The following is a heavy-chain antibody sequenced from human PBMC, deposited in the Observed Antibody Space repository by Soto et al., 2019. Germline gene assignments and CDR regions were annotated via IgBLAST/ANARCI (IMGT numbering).Heavy chain of an antibody. D-gene: IGHD2-2*01. V-gene: IGHV1-24*01. CDR3: ATDVHCSSTSCPDY. Sequence: GASVKVSCKVSGYTLTELSMHWVRQAPGKGLEWMGGFDPEDGETIYAQKFQGRVTMTEDTSTDTAYTELSSLRSEDTAVYYCATDVHCSSTSCPDYWGQGTLVTVSS. CDR1: GYTLTELS. CDR2: FDPEDGET. J-gene: IGHJ4*02.